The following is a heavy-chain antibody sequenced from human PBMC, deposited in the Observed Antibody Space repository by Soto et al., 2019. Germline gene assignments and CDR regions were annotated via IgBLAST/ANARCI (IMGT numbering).Heavy chain of an antibody. CDR3: APWFGAFDY. D-gene: IGHD3-10*01. CDR1: GFTFSSYG. Sequence: QVQLVESGGGVVQPGRSLRLSCAASGFTFSSYGMHWVLQAPGKGLEWVAVISYDGSNKYYADSVKGRFTISRDHSKNKLYLQMNILRAEDTAVYYCAPWFGAFDYWGQGTLVTVSS. J-gene: IGHJ4*02. V-gene: IGHV3-30*03. CDR2: ISYDGSNK.